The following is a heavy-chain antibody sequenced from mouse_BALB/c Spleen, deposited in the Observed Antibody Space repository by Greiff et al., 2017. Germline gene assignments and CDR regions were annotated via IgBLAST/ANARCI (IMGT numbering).Heavy chain of an antibody. CDR2: ISSGSSTI. V-gene: IGHV5-17*02. CDR1: GFTFSDYG. CDR3: ARDGRGNLYYAMDY. Sequence: EVKLVESGGGLVQPGGSRKLSCAASGFTFSDYGMAWVRQAPGKGPEWVAFISSGSSTIYYADTVKGRFTISRDNPKNTLFLQMTSLRSEDTAMYYCARDGRGNLYYAMDYWGQGTSVTVSS. J-gene: IGHJ4*01. D-gene: IGHD2-1*01.